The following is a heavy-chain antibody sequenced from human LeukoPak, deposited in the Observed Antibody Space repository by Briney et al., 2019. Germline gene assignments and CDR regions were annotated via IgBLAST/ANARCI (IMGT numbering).Heavy chain of an antibody. Sequence: SETLSLTCSVSGGSISSYYWSWIRQPPGKGLEWIGYIYYSGTNNYNPSLKSRVTISVDTSKNQFSLKLSSVTAADTAVYYCARLRSTSWLLIDYWGQGTLVTVSS. CDR3: ARLRSTSWLLIDY. V-gene: IGHV4-59*08. CDR1: GGSISSYY. CDR2: IYYSGTN. J-gene: IGHJ4*02. D-gene: IGHD2-2*01.